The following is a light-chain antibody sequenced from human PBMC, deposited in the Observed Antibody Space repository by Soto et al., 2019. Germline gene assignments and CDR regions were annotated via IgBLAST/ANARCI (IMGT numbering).Light chain of an antibody. Sequence: DIQMTQSPSTLSASVGDGVTITCRASQSIGSWLAWYQQKPGKAPKLLIYKATNFQSGVPSRFSCSGSGTDFSLTISSLQPVDSATYFCQQYDDFQYTFGPGTKLDI. J-gene: IGKJ2*01. CDR2: KAT. CDR3: QQYDDFQYT. CDR1: QSIGSW. V-gene: IGKV1-5*03.